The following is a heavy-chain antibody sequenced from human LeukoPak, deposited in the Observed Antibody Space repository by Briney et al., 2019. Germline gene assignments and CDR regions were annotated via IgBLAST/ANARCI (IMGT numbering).Heavy chain of an antibody. D-gene: IGHD5-24*01. V-gene: IGHV1-69*05. CDR1: GGTFSSYA. CDR3: ARGRRDGYPGYYFDY. Sequence: SVKVSCKASGGTFSSYAISWVRQAPGQGLEWMGGIIPIFGTANYAQKFQGRVTITTDESTSTAYMELSSLRSEDTAVYYCARGRRDGYPGYYFDYWGQGTLVTVSS. CDR2: IIPIFGTA. J-gene: IGHJ4*02.